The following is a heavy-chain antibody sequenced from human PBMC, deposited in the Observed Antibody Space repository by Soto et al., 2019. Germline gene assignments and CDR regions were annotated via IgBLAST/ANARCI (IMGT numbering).Heavy chain of an antibody. V-gene: IGHV4-4*02. CDR3: ARDISSDSLLGY. Sequence: SETLSLTCAVSGGSISSSNWWSWVRQPQGKGLEWIGDIYHSGDTNYNPSLESRVTMSIDKSKNQFSLKLNSVTAADTAVYYCARDISSDSLLGYWGQGALVTVSS. CDR1: GGSISSSNW. D-gene: IGHD3-22*01. J-gene: IGHJ4*02. CDR2: IYHSGDT.